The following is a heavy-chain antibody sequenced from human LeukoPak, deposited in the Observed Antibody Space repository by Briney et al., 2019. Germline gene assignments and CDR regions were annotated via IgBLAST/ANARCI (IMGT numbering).Heavy chain of an antibody. J-gene: IGHJ4*02. V-gene: IGHV3-30-3*01. CDR2: ISFDGSNR. CDR3: ARDQWLVLEGDC. CDR1: GFTFSSYA. D-gene: IGHD6-19*01. Sequence: PGGSLRLSCAASGFTFSSYAMHWVRQAPDKGLEWVAAISFDGSNRYYADSVKGQFTISRDNSKNTLYLEMNSLRAEDTAVYYCARDQWLVLEGDCWGQGTLVTVSS.